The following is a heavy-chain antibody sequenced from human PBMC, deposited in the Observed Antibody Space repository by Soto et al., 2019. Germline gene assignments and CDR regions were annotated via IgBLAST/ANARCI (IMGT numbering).Heavy chain of an antibody. J-gene: IGHJ4*02. D-gene: IGHD2-2*02. V-gene: IGHV4-59*12. CDR3: AREMVYCSSTSCYNYFDY. CDR2: IYYSGST. Sequence: SETLSLTCTVSGGSISSYYCSWIRQPPGKGLEWIGSIYYSGSTNYNPSLKSRVTISVDTSKNQFSLKLSSVTAADTAVYYCAREMVYCSSTSCYNYFDYWGQGTLVTVSS. CDR1: GGSISSYY.